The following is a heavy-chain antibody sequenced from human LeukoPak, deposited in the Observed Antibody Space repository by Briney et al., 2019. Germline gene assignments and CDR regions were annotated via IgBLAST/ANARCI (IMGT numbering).Heavy chain of an antibody. Sequence: ASVKVSCKASGYTFTGYYMHWVRQAPGQGLEWMGWINPNSGGTNYAQKFQGRVTMTRDTSISTAYMELGSLTSDDTAVYYCASRLAFCSRMRCLDTWGLGTLVTVSS. CDR2: INPNSGGT. CDR3: ASRLAFCSRMRCLDT. V-gene: IGHV1-2*02. D-gene: IGHD2-2*01. J-gene: IGHJ4*02. CDR1: GYTFTGYY.